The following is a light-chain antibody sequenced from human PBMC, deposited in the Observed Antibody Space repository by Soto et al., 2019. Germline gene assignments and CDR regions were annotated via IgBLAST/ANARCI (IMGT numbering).Light chain of an antibody. J-gene: IGLJ3*02. CDR1: SSDVGGYNY. Sequence: QSALTQPPSASGSPGQSVTISCTGTSSDVGGYNYVSWYQQHPGKAPKLTIYEVSKRPSGVPDRFSGSKSGNTASLTVSGLQAEDEADYYCSSYAGSNNLFGGGTQLTVL. CDR2: EVS. V-gene: IGLV2-8*01. CDR3: SSYAGSNNL.